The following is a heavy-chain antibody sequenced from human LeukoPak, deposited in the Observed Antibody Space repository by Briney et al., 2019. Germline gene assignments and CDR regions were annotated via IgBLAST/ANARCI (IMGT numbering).Heavy chain of an antibody. CDR3: ATEQQLGDAFDI. CDR1: GGSISSSSYY. CDR2: IYYSGST. Sequence: SETLSLTCTVSGGSISSSSYYWGWIRQPPGKGLEWIGGIYYSGSTYYNPSLKSRVTISVDKSKNQFSLKLSSVTAADTAVYYCATEQQLGDAFDIWGQGTMVTVSS. V-gene: IGHV4-39*07. D-gene: IGHD6-13*01. J-gene: IGHJ3*02.